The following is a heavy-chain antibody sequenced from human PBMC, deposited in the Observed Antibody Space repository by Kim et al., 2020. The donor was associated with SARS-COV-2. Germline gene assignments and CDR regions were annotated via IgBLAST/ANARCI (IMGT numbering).Heavy chain of an antibody. CDR2: ISGSGGST. D-gene: IGHD6-6*01. CDR3: AKDRRIAARRPLTPFFDY. V-gene: IGHV3-23*01. J-gene: IGHJ4*02. CDR1: GFTFSSYA. Sequence: GGSLRLSCAASGFTFSSYAMSWVRQAPGKGLEWVSAISGSGGSTYYADSVKGRFTISRDNSKNTLYLQMNSLRAEDTAVYYCAKDRRIAARRPLTPFFDYWGQGTLVTVSS.